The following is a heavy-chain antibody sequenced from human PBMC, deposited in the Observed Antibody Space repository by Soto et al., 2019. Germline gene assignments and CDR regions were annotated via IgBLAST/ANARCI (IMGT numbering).Heavy chain of an antibody. CDR1: GFSLSTSGVG. Sequence: SGPTLVNPTQTLTLTCTFSGFSLSTSGVGVGWIRQPPGKALEWLALIYWNDDKRYSPSLKSRLTITKDTSKNQVVLTMTNMDPVDTATSYCAHRPVDTAMVYYYYGMDVWGQGTTVTVSS. CDR3: AHRPVDTAMVYYYYGMDV. D-gene: IGHD5-18*01. J-gene: IGHJ6*02. V-gene: IGHV2-5*01. CDR2: IYWNDDK.